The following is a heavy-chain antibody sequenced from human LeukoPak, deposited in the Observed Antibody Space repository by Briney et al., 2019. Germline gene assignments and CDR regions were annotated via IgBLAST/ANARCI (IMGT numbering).Heavy chain of an antibody. Sequence: SETLSLTCTVSGGSVISSSHYWAWIRQPPGKGLEWIGSIYYNGGTFYSPSLKSRASISVDTSKNQFSLKLSSVTAADTSVYFCAREEASAADYWGQGTLVTVSS. CDR2: IYYNGGT. J-gene: IGHJ4*02. CDR1: GGSVISSSHY. D-gene: IGHD6-13*01. V-gene: IGHV4-39*01. CDR3: AREEASAADY.